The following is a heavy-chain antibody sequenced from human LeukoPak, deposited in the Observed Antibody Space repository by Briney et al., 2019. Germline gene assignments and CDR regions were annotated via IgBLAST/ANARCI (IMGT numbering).Heavy chain of an antibody. CDR2: IIPIFGTA. Sequence: ASVRVSCKASGGTFSSYAISWVRQAPGQGLEWMGGIIPIFGTANYAQKFQGRVTITADESTSTAHMELSSLRSEDTAVYYCASVIYSSGWYPTFDYWGQGTLVTVSS. CDR3: ASVIYSSGWYPTFDY. CDR1: GGTFSSYA. D-gene: IGHD6-19*01. V-gene: IGHV1-69*01. J-gene: IGHJ4*02.